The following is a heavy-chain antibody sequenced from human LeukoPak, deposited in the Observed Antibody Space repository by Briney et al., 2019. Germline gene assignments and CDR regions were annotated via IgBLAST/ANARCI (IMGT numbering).Heavy chain of an antibody. CDR3: ARERINGGTGTYIFDY. V-gene: IGHV4-30-4*01. CDR2: IYYSGST. D-gene: IGHD3-10*01. CDR1: GGSISSGDYY. Sequence: SQTLSLTCTVSGGSISSGDYYWRWIRQPPGKGLEWIVYIYYSGSTYYNPSLKSRVTISVDTSKNQFSLKLSSVTAADTAVYYCARERINGGTGTYIFDYWGQGTLVTVSS. J-gene: IGHJ4*02.